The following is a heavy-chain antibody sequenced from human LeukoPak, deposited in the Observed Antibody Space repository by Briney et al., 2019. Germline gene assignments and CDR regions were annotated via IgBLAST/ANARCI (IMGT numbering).Heavy chain of an antibody. Sequence: GGSLRPSCAASGFTFTNAWMSWIRHTPGKGLEWVGRVKSKTEGGATDYGTPVKGRFTISRDDSKNTLYLQMDNLKTEDTAVYFCTKNYYDSSGSLSYWGQGTLVTVSS. CDR1: GFTFTNAW. CDR2: VKSKTEGGAT. D-gene: IGHD3-22*01. J-gene: IGHJ4*02. V-gene: IGHV3-15*01. CDR3: TKNYYDSSGSLSY.